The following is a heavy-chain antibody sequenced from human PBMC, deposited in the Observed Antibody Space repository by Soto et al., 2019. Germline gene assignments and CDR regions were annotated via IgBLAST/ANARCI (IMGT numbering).Heavy chain of an antibody. V-gene: IGHV1-69*02. CDR2: IIPILGIA. Sequence: QVQLVQSGAEVKKPGSSVKVSCKASGGTFSSYTISWVRQAPGQGLEWMGRIIPILGIANYAQKFQGRVTITADKSTSTAYMELSSLRSEDTAVYYCANYGGNSGYYGMDVWGQGTTVTVSS. CDR1: GGTFSSYT. J-gene: IGHJ6*02. CDR3: ANYGGNSGYYGMDV. D-gene: IGHD4-17*01.